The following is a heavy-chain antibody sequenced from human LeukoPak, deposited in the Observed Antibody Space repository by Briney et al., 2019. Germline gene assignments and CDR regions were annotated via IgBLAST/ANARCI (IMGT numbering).Heavy chain of an antibody. V-gene: IGHV4-34*01. J-gene: IGHJ4*02. CDR2: INHGGST. CDR1: GGSFSGYY. D-gene: IGHD3-22*01. CDR3: ALGYYYDSSGTEEKY. Sequence: SETLSLTCAVYGGSFSGYYWSWIRQPPGKGLEWIGEINHGGSTNYNPSLKSRVTISVDTSKNQFSLKLSSVTAADTAVYYCALGYYYDSSGTEEKYWGQGTLVTVSS.